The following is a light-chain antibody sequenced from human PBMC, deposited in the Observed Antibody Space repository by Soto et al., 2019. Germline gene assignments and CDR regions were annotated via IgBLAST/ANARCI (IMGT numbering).Light chain of an antibody. CDR2: DAS. CDR3: QQANSFPIT. Sequence: DIQMTQSPSTLSASVGDRVTITCRASQSISSWLAWYQQKPGKAPKLLIYDASSLESGVPSRFSGSGSGTDFTLTISSLQPEDCAIYFCQQANSFPITFGQGTRLEI. CDR1: QSISSW. V-gene: IGKV1-5*01. J-gene: IGKJ5*01.